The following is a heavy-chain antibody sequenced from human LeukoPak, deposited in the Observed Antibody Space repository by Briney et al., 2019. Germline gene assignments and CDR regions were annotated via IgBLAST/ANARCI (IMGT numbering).Heavy chain of an antibody. CDR2: ISAYNGNT. CDR3: ASDCSSTSCYYYYYYGMDV. D-gene: IGHD2-2*01. J-gene: IGHJ6*02. Sequence: ASVKVSCKASGYTFTSYGISWVRQAPGQGLEWMGWISAYNGNTNYAQKLQGRVTMTTDTSTSTAYMELRSLRSDDTAVYYCASDCSSTSCYYYYYYGMDVWGQRTTVTVSS. V-gene: IGHV1-18*01. CDR1: GYTFTSYG.